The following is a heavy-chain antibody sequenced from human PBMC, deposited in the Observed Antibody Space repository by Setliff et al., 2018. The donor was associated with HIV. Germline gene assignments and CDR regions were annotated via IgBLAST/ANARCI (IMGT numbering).Heavy chain of an antibody. Sequence: GGSLRLSCAASGFTFSIYEMNWVRQAPGKGLEWVSYMTASGSTIYYADSVKGRFTVSRDNAKNSLYLQMNSLRAEDTAIYYCARDATRGGDMDVWAKGTTVTVSS. D-gene: IGHD2-15*01. CDR3: ARDATRGGDMDV. J-gene: IGHJ6*03. CDR1: GFTFSIYE. V-gene: IGHV3-48*03. CDR2: MTASGSTI.